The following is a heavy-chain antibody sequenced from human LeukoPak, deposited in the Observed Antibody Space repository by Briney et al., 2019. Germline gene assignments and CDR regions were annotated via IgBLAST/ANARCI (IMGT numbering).Heavy chain of an antibody. V-gene: IGHV3-30*02. D-gene: IGHD1-14*01. CDR1: GFTFSSYG. CDR2: IRYDGSNK. CDR3: AKDLDHTNLGIHSGNFDY. J-gene: IGHJ4*02. Sequence: GGSLRLSCAASGFTFSSYGMHWVRQAPGKGLEWVAFIRYDGSNKYYADSGKGRFTISRDNSKNTLYLRMTSLRAEDTAVYYCAKDLDHTNLGIHSGNFDYWGQGTLVTVSS.